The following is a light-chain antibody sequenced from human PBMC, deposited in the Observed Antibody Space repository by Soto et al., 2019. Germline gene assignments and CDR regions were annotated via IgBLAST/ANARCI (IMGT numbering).Light chain of an antibody. Sequence: EIVLTQSPATLSLSPGDGATLSCRASQSISSYLAWYQQKPGQAPRLLIYDASNRATGIPARFSGSGSGTDFTLTISSLEPEDFAVYSCQQRSGWPLTFGGGTRVDIK. CDR3: QQRSGWPLT. J-gene: IGKJ4*01. CDR1: QSISSY. V-gene: IGKV3-11*01. CDR2: DAS.